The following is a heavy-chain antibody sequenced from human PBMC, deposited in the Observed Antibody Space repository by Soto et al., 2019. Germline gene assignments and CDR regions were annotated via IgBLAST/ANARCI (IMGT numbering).Heavy chain of an antibody. Sequence: GGSLRLSCAASGFTFSSYAMNWVRQAPGKGLEWVSAISGSGGSTYYADSVKGRFTISRDNSKNTLFLQMNSLRAEDTAVYYCAKTGVAGTFNYRDYFDYWGQGTLVTVSS. CDR3: AKTGVAGTFNYRDYFDY. V-gene: IGHV3-23*01. CDR1: GFTFSSYA. J-gene: IGHJ4*02. CDR2: ISGSGGST. D-gene: IGHD6-19*01.